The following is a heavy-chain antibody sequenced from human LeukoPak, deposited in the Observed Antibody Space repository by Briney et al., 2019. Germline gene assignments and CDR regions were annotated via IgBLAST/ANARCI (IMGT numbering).Heavy chain of an antibody. J-gene: IGHJ3*02. CDR1: GFTFSSYG. V-gene: IGHV3-33*01. Sequence: GALRLSCAASGFTFSSYGMHWVRQAPGKGLEWVAVILNDGSQEKYADSVKGRFTISRDNSKNTLFLQMNSLRAEDTAVYYCVRDDALGDNALDIWGQGTMVTVSS. CDR3: VRDDALGDNALDI. D-gene: IGHD3-16*01. CDR2: ILNDGSQE.